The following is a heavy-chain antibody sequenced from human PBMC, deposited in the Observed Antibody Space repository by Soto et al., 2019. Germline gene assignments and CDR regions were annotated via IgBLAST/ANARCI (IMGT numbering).Heavy chain of an antibody. V-gene: IGHV5-10-1*03. CDR1: GYRFINYW. Sequence: EVQLVQSGAEVKKPGESLRLSCQGSGYRFINYWISWVRQMPGKGLEWVGRIDPSDSYTVYSPSFQGHVTISIDTAINTAFLEWRSLQASDTAMYYCVRHGNGTPFYFDFWGGGTRVPVSS. J-gene: IGHJ4*02. CDR3: VRHGNGTPFYFDF. CDR2: IDPSDSYT. D-gene: IGHD1-1*01.